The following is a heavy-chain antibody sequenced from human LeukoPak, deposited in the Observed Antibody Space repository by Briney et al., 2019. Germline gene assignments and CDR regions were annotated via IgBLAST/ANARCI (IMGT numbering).Heavy chain of an antibody. J-gene: IGHJ5*02. CDR1: GFTVSSQY. V-gene: IGHV3-66*01. D-gene: IGHD3-3*01. CDR2: IYDGDIT. CDR3: AREETVTIFGVVIKGGWFVP. Sequence: GGSLRLSCAASGFTVSSQYMSWARQAPGKGLDWVSVIYDGDITYYADSVKGRFTISRDSSMDTLYLQMNSLRAEDTAVYYCAREETVTIFGVVIKGGWFVPWGQGTLVTVSS.